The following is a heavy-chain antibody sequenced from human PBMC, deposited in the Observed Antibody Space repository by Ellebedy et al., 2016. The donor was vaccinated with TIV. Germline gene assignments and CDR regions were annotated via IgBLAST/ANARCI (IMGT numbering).Heavy chain of an antibody. CDR1: GYSFTTYW. V-gene: IGHV5-51*01. D-gene: IGHD1-7*01. J-gene: IGHJ5*02. Sequence: KVSCKGSGYSFTTYWIGWVRQMSGKGLEWMGIISPGDSDTRYSPSFQGQVTIPADKSISTAYLQWSSLKASDTAMYYCARTALTGTTVRWFAPWGQGTLVTVSS. CDR2: ISPGDSDT. CDR3: ARTALTGTTVRWFAP.